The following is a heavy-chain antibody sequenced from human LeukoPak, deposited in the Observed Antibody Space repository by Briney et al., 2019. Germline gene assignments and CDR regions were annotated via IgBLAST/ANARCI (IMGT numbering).Heavy chain of an antibody. CDR1: GYTFTGYY. V-gene: IGHV1-2*02. CDR3: ARADRTAIPQDY. Sequence: ASVKVSCKASGYTFTGYYMHWVRQAPGQGLEWMGWINPNSGGTNYAQKFQGRVTMISDTSTSTAYMELRSLTSDDTALYSCARADRTAIPQDYWGQGTLVTVSS. J-gene: IGHJ4*02. D-gene: IGHD5-18*01. CDR2: INPNSGGT.